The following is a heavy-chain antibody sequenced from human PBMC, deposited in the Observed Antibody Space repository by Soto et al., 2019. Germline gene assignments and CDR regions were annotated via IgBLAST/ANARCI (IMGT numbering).Heavy chain of an antibody. J-gene: IGHJ4*02. Sequence: PSATLSLTCTVSGGSISGSSYFWGWIRQPPGKGLEWIGSIYYSGSTYYNPSLKSRVTISVDTSKNQFSLKLSSVTAADTAVYYCATIPATTILTDYWGQGTLVTVSS. CDR3: ATIPATTILTDY. CDR1: GGSISGSSYF. CDR2: IYYSGST. D-gene: IGHD2-2*02. V-gene: IGHV4-39*01.